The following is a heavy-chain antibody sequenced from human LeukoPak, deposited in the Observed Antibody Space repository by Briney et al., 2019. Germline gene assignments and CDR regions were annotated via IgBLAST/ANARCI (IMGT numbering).Heavy chain of an antibody. CDR2: ISYDGSNK. CDR1: GFTFSSYA. D-gene: IGHD6-13*01. Sequence: GGSLRLSCAASGFTFSSYAMSWVRQAPGKGLEWVAVISYDGSNKYYADSVKGRFTISRDNSKNTLYLQMNSLRAEDTAVYYCAKELIAAAGRDHWDYFDYWGQGTLVTVSS. CDR3: AKELIAAAGRDHWDYFDY. J-gene: IGHJ4*02. V-gene: IGHV3-30*18.